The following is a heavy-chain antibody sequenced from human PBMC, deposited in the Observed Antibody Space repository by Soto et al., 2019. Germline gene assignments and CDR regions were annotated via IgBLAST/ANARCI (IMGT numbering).Heavy chain of an antibody. V-gene: IGHV4-34*01. CDR2: INHSGST. Sequence: QVQLQQWGAGLLKPSETLSLTCAVYGGSFSGYYWSWIRQPPGKGLEWIGEINHSGSTNYNPSLKSRVTISVDTSKNQFSLKLSSVTAADTAVYYCAMGYGDYADAFDIWGQGTMVTVSS. J-gene: IGHJ3*02. D-gene: IGHD4-17*01. CDR1: GGSFSGYY. CDR3: AMGYGDYADAFDI.